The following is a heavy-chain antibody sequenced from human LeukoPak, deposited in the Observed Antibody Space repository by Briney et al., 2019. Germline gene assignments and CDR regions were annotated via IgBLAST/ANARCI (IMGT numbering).Heavy chain of an antibody. CDR1: GFTFDDYA. D-gene: IGHD6-19*01. CDR2: ISWNSGSI. Sequence: GGSLRLSCAASGFTFDDYAMHWARHAPGKGLEWVSGISWNSGSIGYADSVKGRFTISRDNAKNSLYLQMNSLRAEDTALYYCAKSTGIAVAGTTSWGQGTLVTVSS. J-gene: IGHJ4*02. V-gene: IGHV3-9*01. CDR3: AKSTGIAVAGTTS.